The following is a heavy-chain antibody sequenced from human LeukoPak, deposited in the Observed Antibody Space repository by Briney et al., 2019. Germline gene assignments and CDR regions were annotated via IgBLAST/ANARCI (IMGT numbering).Heavy chain of an antibody. D-gene: IGHD3-22*01. Sequence: PGGSLRLSCAASGFTFRRYGMTWVRQAPGKGLDRVSSVSDSGRNTYYADSVKGRFTISRDNSRNTLYLQTNSLRAEDTAVYYCAREYHDSSGYLDYWGQGTLVTVSS. CDR3: AREYHDSSGYLDY. CDR1: GFTFRRYG. CDR2: VSDSGRNT. J-gene: IGHJ4*02. V-gene: IGHV3-23*01.